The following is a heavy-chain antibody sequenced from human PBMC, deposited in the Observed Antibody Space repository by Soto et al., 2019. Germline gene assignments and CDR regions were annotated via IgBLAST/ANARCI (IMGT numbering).Heavy chain of an antibody. J-gene: IGHJ3*02. CDR1: GFTFGDYG. V-gene: IGHV3-9*01. CDR3: LKDRLTSLFGLVYDGSNI. D-gene: IGHD3-3*01. CDR2: VTWNSGNI. Sequence: EVQLVASGGGLVQPGRSLRLSCVASGFTFGDYGMHWVRQAPGRGPEWVSGVTWNSGNIAYAETVKGRFTISRDNAKNSLYLQMNSLRAEDTALYYCLKDRLTSLFGLVYDGSNIWGHGTMVIVSS.